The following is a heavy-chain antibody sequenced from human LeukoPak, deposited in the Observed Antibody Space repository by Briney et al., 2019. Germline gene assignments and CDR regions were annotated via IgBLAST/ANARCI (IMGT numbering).Heavy chain of an antibody. CDR1: GGSFSGYY. Sequence: SETLSLTCAVYGGSFSGYYWSWIRQPPGKGLEWIGEINHSGSTNYNPSLKSRVTISVDTSKNQFSLKLSSVTAADTAVYYCARGDDYGDYALRYYYYYGMDVWGQGTTVTVSS. D-gene: IGHD4-17*01. V-gene: IGHV4-34*01. J-gene: IGHJ6*02. CDR3: ARGDDYGDYALRYYYYYGMDV. CDR2: INHSGST.